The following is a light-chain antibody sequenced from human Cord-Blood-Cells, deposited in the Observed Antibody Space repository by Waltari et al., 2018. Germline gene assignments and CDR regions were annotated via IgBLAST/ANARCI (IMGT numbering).Light chain of an antibody. CDR1: SSDVGGHNY. CDR2: EVS. V-gene: IGLV2-8*01. Sequence: QSALTQPPSASGSPGPAVTISCTGTSSDVGGHNYVSWYQQHPGKTPKLMIYEVSKRPSGVPDRFSGSKSGNTASLTVSGLQAGDEADYYCSSYAGSNNLVFGGGTKLTVL. CDR3: SSYAGSNNLV. J-gene: IGLJ2*01.